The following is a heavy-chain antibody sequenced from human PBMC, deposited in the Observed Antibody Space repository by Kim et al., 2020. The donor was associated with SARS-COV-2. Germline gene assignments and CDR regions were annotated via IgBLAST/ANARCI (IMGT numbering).Heavy chain of an antibody. CDR1: GFAFKGYA. D-gene: IGHD3-22*01. Sequence: GGSLRLSCTASGFAFKGYAMSWVRQSPGKGLEWFSLIYNSGGETYYAGSVKGRFTVSRDNSKNTLYLQMDSLTAEDTAVYYCARVRYCYDETGYFESYYFDAGGEG. J-gene: IGHJ4*02. CDR3: ARVRYCYDETGYFESYYFDA. CDR2: IYNSGGET. V-gene: IGHV3-23*03.